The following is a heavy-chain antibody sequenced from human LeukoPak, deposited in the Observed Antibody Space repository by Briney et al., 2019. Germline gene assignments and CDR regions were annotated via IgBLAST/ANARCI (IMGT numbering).Heavy chain of an antibody. J-gene: IGHJ2*01. V-gene: IGHV5-51*01. Sequence: GESLKISCKSSGYTFTSYWIGWVRQMPGRGLEWMGIIHPGDSDARYSPYFEGQVTFSVDKSISTAYVQWSSLKASDSAMYYCARVSGTYYSYFDLWGRGTLVTVTS. CDR1: GYTFTSYW. CDR2: IHPGDSDA. D-gene: IGHD1-26*01. CDR3: ARVSGTYYSYFDL.